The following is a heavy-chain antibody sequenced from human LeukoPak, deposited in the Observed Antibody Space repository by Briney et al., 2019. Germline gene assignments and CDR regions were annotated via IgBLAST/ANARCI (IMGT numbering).Heavy chain of an antibody. D-gene: IGHD4-17*01. J-gene: IGHJ4*02. Sequence: SETLSLTCTVSGGSISSGGYYWSWIRQHPGKGLEWIGYIYYSGSTYYNPSLKSRATISVGTSKNQFSLKLSSVTAADTAVYYCARHSNGDYDRYFDYWGQGTLVTVSS. CDR2: IYYSGST. V-gene: IGHV4-31*03. CDR1: GGSISSGGYY. CDR3: ARHSNGDYDRYFDY.